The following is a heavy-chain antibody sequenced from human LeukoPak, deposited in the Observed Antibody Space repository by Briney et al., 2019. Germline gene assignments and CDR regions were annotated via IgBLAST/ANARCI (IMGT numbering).Heavy chain of an antibody. CDR1: GFTFSSYA. CDR2: ISGSGGST. V-gene: IGHV3-23*01. D-gene: IGHD3/OR15-3a*01. CDR3: AKDQVGRDYYYYGMDV. Sequence: GGSLRLSCAASGFTFSSYAMSWARHAPGKGLEWVSAISGSGGSTYYADSVKGRFTISRDNSKNTLYLQMNSLRAEDTAVYYCAKDQVGRDYYYYGMDVWGQGTTVTVSS. J-gene: IGHJ6*02.